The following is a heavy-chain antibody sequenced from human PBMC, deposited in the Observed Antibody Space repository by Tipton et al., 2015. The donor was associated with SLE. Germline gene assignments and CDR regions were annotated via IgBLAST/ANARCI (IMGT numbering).Heavy chain of an antibody. D-gene: IGHD1-7*01. J-gene: IGHJ6*03. Sequence: TLSLTCTVSGGSITNHYWNWIRQPPGKGLEWIGYIHYSGTTHDNPSLKSRVTTSVDMSKNQFSLRLTSVTAADTAVYYCARLKGRLELPGYHYYMDVWGKGTTVTVSS. CDR2: IHYSGTT. CDR3: ARLKGRLELPGYHYYMDV. CDR1: GGSITNHY. V-gene: IGHV4-59*08.